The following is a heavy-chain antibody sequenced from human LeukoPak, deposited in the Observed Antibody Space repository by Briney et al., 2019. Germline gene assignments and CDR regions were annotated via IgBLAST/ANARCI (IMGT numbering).Heavy chain of an antibody. J-gene: IGHJ6*02. D-gene: IGHD3-10*01. V-gene: IGHV3-23*01. CDR2: ISGSGGST. Sequence: GGSLRLSCAASGFTFSSYAMSWVRQAPGKGLEWVSAISGSGGSTYYADSVKGRFTISRDNSKNTLHLQMNSLRAEDTAVYYCAKDRVRGVVLYGMDVWGQGTTVTVSS. CDR3: AKDRVRGVVLYGMDV. CDR1: GFTFSSYA.